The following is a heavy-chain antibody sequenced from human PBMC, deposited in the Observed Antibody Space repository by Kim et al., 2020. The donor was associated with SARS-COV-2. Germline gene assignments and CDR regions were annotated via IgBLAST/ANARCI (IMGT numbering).Heavy chain of an antibody. D-gene: IGHD5-12*01. CDR2: ISWNGGTI. V-gene: IGHV3-9*01. CDR1: GFTFVDYA. CDR3: AKDLYSVAGNFDY. J-gene: IGHJ4*02. Sequence: GGSLRLSCATSGFTFVDYAMHWVRQVPGKGLEWVSGISWNGGTIAYADSVKGRFTISRDNDRNSLYLQMNSLRAEDTALYYCAKDLYSVAGNFDYWGQGTLVTVSS.